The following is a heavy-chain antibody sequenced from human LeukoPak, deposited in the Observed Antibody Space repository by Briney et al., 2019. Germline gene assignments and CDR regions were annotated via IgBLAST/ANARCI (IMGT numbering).Heavy chain of an antibody. CDR1: GFTFNNYA. J-gene: IGHJ4*02. CDR2: ITSSGST. CDR3: AKDLYGDYDFDC. Sequence: GASLRLSCAASGFTFNNYAMNWVRQAPGKGPEWVSVITSSGSTYYADSVKGRFTISRDNSKNTLYLQMNSLRAEDTAIYYCAKDLYGDYDFDCWGRGTLVTVSS. V-gene: IGHV3-23*01. D-gene: IGHD4-17*01.